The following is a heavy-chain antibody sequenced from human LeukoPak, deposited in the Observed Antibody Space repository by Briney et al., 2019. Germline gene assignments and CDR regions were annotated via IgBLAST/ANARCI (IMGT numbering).Heavy chain of an antibody. V-gene: IGHV3-7*04. CDR2: IKQDGSEK. CDR3: ARVAYYRVTADQITDAFDV. D-gene: IGHD2-21*02. Sequence: GGSLRLSCAASGFTFSSYWMSWVRQAPGKGLEWVANIKQDGSEKYYVDSVKGRFTISRDNSRSTLYLQMNSLRAEDTAVYFCARVAYYRVTADQITDAFDVWGRGTVVTVSS. J-gene: IGHJ3*01. CDR1: GFTFSSYW.